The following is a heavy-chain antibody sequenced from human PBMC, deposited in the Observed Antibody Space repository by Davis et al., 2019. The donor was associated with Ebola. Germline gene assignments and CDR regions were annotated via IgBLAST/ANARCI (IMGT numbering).Heavy chain of an antibody. CDR1: GYTFTTYW. CDR2: IFPGDSDT. J-gene: IGHJ3*02. V-gene: IGHV5-51*01. Sequence: GESLKISCKVSGYTFTTYWIVWVRQMPGKGLECMGIIFPGDSDTRYSPSFQGQVTISADKSISTAYLQWSSLKASDTGMYYCASLRRTITGMDDAFDIWGQGTMVTVSS. D-gene: IGHD1-20*01. CDR3: ASLRRTITGMDDAFDI.